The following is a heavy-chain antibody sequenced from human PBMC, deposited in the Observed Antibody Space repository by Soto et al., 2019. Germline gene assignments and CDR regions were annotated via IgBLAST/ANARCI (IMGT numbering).Heavy chain of an antibody. V-gene: IGHV3-21*01. CDR2: IGISSSYI. J-gene: IGHJ3*02. Sequence: PWGSLRLSCAASEFTFSSYSMNWVRQAPGKGLEWVSSIGISSSYIYYADSVKGRFIISRDNAKNSLYLQMNSLRAEDTAVYYCTSTMAGAFDIWGQGTMVTVSS. CDR1: EFTFSSYS. D-gene: IGHD3-10*01. CDR3: TSTMAGAFDI.